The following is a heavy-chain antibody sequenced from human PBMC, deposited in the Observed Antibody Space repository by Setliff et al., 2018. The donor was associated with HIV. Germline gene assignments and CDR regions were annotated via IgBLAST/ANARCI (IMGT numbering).Heavy chain of an antibody. CDR2: IIPIFGTA. J-gene: IGHJ4*02. V-gene: IGHV1-69*05. CDR1: GGTFSSYA. D-gene: IGHD3-22*01. CDR3: AKHSSGYLTGYYFDY. Sequence: ASVKVSCKASGGTFSSYAISWVRQAPGQGLEWMGGIIPIFGTANYAQKFQGRVTITTDESTSTAYMELSSLRSEDTAVYYCAKHSSGYLTGYYFDYWGQGTLVTVSS.